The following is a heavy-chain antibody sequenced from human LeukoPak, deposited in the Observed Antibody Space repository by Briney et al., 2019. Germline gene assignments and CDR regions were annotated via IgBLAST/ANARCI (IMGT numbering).Heavy chain of an antibody. D-gene: IGHD6-13*01. Sequence: GGSLRLSCAASGFIFSSYAMTWVRQAPGKGLEWVSGISRSGDSTDYADSVKGRFTISRDNPKNMVYLQMNSLRVEDTAVYFCATRSYSAGRDFWGQGTLVTVSS. V-gene: IGHV3-23*01. CDR2: ISRSGDST. CDR3: ATRSYSAGRDF. CDR1: GFIFSSYA. J-gene: IGHJ4*02.